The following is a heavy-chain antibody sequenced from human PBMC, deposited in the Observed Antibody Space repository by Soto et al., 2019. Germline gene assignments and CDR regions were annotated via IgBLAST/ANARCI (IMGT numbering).Heavy chain of an antibody. Sequence: SETLSLTCTVSGGSISSGGYYWSWIRQHPGKGLEWIGYIYYSGSTYYNPSLKSRVTISVDTSKNQFSLKLSSVTAADTAVYYCAREGYYDSSGYYSLYNWFDPWGQGTLVTVSS. J-gene: IGHJ5*02. D-gene: IGHD3-22*01. CDR2: IYYSGST. CDR1: GGSISSGGYY. CDR3: AREGYYDSSGYYSLYNWFDP. V-gene: IGHV4-31*03.